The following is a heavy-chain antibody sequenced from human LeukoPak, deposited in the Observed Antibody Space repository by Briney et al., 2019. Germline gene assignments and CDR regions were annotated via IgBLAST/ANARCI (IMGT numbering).Heavy chain of an antibody. D-gene: IGHD1-1*01. V-gene: IGHV1-2*02. CDR1: GYSFNNYY. J-gene: IGHJ4*02. CDR3: VRENWYYDY. CDR2: MYPKNGGT. Sequence: ASVKVSCKASGYSFNNYYMHWVRQAPGQGLEWVGWMYPKNGGTNYAQNFQGRVTLTRDTSITTAYMELSSLNSDDTALYYCVRENWYYDYWGQGTLVTVSS.